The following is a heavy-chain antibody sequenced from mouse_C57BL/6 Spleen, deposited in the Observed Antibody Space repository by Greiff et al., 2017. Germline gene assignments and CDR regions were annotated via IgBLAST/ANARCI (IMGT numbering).Heavy chain of an antibody. D-gene: IGHD2-5*01. J-gene: IGHJ3*01. V-gene: IGHV1-55*01. CDR1: GYTFTSYW. CDR2: IYPGSGST. Sequence: VQLQQPGAELVKPGASVKMSCKASGYTFTSYWITWVKQRPGQGLEWIGDIYPGSGSTNYNEKFKSKATLTVDTSSSTAYMQLSSLTSEDSAVXYCARIYSNYGGAWFADWGQWTLVTVS. CDR3: ARIYSNYGGAWFAD.